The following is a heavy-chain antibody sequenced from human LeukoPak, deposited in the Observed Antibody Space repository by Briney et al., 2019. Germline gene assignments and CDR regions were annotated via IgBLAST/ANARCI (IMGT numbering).Heavy chain of an antibody. J-gene: IGHJ6*02. CDR1: GFTFSSYG. V-gene: IGHV3-33*01. Sequence: PGGSLRLSCAASGFTFSSYGMHWVRQAPGKGLEWVAVIWYDGSNKYYADSVKGRFTISRDNSKNTLYLQMNSLRAEDTAAYYCASASSWYGYYGMDVWGQGTTVTVSS. CDR2: IWYDGSNK. CDR3: ASASSWYGYYGMDV. D-gene: IGHD6-13*01.